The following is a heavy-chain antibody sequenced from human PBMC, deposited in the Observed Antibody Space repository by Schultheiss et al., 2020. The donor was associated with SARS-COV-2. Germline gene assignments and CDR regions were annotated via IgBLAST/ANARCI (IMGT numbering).Heavy chain of an antibody. V-gene: IGHV1-2*02. CDR2: FNPSSGGT. D-gene: IGHD3-10*01. Sequence: ASVKVSCKSSGYSFYAYYIHWVRQAPGQGLEWMGWFNPSSGGTKYSQKLQGRVTMTGDMSISTAYMDLSRLKSDDTAVYYCARVYYGSGTSYYYYYGMDVWGQGTTVTVSS. CDR1: GYSFYAYY. CDR3: ARVYYGSGTSYYYYYGMDV. J-gene: IGHJ6*02.